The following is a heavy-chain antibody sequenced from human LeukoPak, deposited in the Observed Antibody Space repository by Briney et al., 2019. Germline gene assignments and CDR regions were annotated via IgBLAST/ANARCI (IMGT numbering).Heavy chain of an antibody. CDR3: ASLEMATIP. J-gene: IGHJ5*02. D-gene: IGHD5-24*01. Sequence: SETLSLTCAVYGGSSSGYYCSWIRQPPGKGLEWIGEINRGGRTDYNPSLKSRVTISVDTSKNQFSLKLSSVTAADTAVYYCASLEMATIPWGQGTLVTVSS. CDR1: GGSSSGYY. CDR2: INRGGRT. V-gene: IGHV4-34*01.